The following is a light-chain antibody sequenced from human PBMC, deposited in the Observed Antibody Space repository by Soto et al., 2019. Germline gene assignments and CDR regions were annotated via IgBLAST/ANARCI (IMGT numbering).Light chain of an antibody. CDR3: QQSYSTPTWT. V-gene: IGKV1-39*01. J-gene: IGKJ1*01. CDR1: QSISSY. CDR2: AAS. Sequence: DIHMTQSPSSLSASVLDRVTITCXSSQSISSYLNWYQQKLGKAPKVLIYAASNLQSGVPSRFSGSGSGTDFTLTISSLQPEDFATYYCQQSYSTPTWTFGQGTKVDIK.